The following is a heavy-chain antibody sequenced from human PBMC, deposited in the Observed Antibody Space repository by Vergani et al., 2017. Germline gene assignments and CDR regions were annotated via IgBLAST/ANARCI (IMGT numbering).Heavy chain of an antibody. D-gene: IGHD6-19*01. CDR2: LSASDRRT. Sequence: EVQLLESGGDLVQPGGSLRLSCAASGFNFIMHAMSWVRQAPGKGLEWVSTLSASDRRTHYADSVKGRFTISRDHSKNTLFLHMNSLRPEDTAVYYCAKVGRSEVAGTFGAFDIWGQGTMVTVSS. V-gene: IGHV3-23*01. J-gene: IGHJ3*02. CDR3: AKVGRSEVAGTFGAFDI. CDR1: GFNFIMHA.